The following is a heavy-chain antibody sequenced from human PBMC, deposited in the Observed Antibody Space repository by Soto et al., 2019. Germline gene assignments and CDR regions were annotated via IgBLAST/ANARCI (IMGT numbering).Heavy chain of an antibody. CDR3: ARDFGGYYDALDI. CDR2: ISSSSRTI. V-gene: IGHV3-48*01. J-gene: IGHJ3*02. CDR1: GLTFSSNS. Sequence: GGSLRLSCAASGLTFSSNSMNWVRQAPGKGPEWVSYISSSSRTIYYADSVKGRFTISRDNAKNSLYLQLNSLRAEDTAVYYCARDFGGYYDALDIWGQGTMVTVSS. D-gene: IGHD3-22*01.